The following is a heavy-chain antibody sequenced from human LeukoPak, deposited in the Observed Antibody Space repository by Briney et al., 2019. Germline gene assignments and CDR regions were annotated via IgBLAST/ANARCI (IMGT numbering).Heavy chain of an antibody. CDR2: IYYSGST. J-gene: IGHJ4*02. V-gene: IGHV4-31*03. CDR3: ASVRGVTTDFDY. CDR1: GGSISSGGYY. D-gene: IGHD3-10*02. Sequence: SETLSLTCTVSGGSISSGGYYWSWIRQHPGKGLEWIGYIYYSGSTYYNPSLKSRVTISVDTSKNQFSLKLSSVTAADTAVYYCASVRGVTTDFDYWGQGTLVTVSS.